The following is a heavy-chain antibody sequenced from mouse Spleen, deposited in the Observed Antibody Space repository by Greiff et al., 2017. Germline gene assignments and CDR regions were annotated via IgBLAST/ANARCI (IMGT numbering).Heavy chain of an antibody. CDR1: GYTFTDYN. J-gene: IGHJ3*01. CDR3: ARGYGNPWFAY. Sequence: VQLQQSEPELVKPGASVKIPCKASGYTFTDYNMDWVKQSHGKSLEWIGDINPNNGGTIYNQKFKGKATLTVDKSSSTAYMELRSLTSEDTAVYYCARGYGNPWFAYWGQGTLVTVSA. V-gene: IGHV1-18*01. D-gene: IGHD2-10*02. CDR2: INPNNGGT.